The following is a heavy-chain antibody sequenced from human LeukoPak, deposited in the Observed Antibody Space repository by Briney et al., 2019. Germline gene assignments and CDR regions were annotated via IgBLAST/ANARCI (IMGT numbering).Heavy chain of an antibody. CDR1: GFTFSSYS. J-gene: IGHJ4*02. V-gene: IGHV3-48*04. D-gene: IGHD2/OR15-2a*01. CDR3: ATGGRRYYAD. Sequence: GSLRLSCAASGFTFSSYSMNWVRQAPGKGLEWVSYISNSGTTIYYADSVRGRFTISRDNAKNSLYLQMNSLRAEDTAVYYCATGGRRYYADWGQGTLVTVSS. CDR2: ISNSGTTI.